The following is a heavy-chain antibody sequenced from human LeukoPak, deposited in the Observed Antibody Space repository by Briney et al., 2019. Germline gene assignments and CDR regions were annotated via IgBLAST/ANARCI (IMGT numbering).Heavy chain of an antibody. CDR3: ATSVN. J-gene: IGHJ4*02. V-gene: IGHV3-48*01. CDR1: GFSFSTYN. Sequence: GGSLRLSCTDSGFSFSTYNINWVRQAPGKGLEGVSYISSSGVTIHYADSVKGRFSISRDNAKNSVYLHMNSLRAEDTAVYYCATSVNWGQGTLVRVSS. CDR2: ISSSGVTI.